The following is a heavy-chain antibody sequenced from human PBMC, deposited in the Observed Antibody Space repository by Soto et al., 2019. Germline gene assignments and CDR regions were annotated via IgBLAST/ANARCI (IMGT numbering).Heavy chain of an antibody. D-gene: IGHD3-10*01. CDR1: GCSISSYY. Sequence: SETLSLTCTFSGCSISSYYWSWIRQPPGKGLEWIGYIYYSGSTNYNPSLKSRVTISVDTSKNQFSLKLSSVTAADTAVYYCARTYYYGSGSSSGFDYWGQGTLVTVSS. CDR3: ARTYYYGSGSSSGFDY. J-gene: IGHJ4*02. V-gene: IGHV4-59*08. CDR2: IYYSGST.